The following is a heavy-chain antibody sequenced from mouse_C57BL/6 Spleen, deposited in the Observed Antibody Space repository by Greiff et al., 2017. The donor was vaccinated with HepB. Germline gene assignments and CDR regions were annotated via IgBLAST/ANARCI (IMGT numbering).Heavy chain of an antibody. CDR2: IWSGGST. V-gene: IGHV2-2*01. D-gene: IGHD4-1*02. CDR3: ASNNFSWFAY. Sequence: VQVVESGPGLVQPSQSLSITCTVSGFSLTSYGVHWVRQSPGKGLEWLGVIWSGGSTDYNAAFISRLSISKDNSKSQVFFKMNSLQADDTAIYYCASNNFSWFAYWGQGTLVTVSA. CDR1: GFSLTSYG. J-gene: IGHJ3*01.